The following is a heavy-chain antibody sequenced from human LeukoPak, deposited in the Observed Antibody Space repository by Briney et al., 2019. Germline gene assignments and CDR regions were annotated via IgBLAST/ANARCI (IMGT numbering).Heavy chain of an antibody. CDR1: GFTFSDYY. J-gene: IGHJ3*02. V-gene: IGHV3-11*04. Sequence: PGGSLRLSCAASGFTFSDYYMSWIRQAPGKGLEWVSYIGSSGRTIYYADSVKGRFTISRDNAKNSLYLQMNSLRAEDTAVYYCARDGKAVAVAFDIWGRGTMVTVSS. D-gene: IGHD6-19*01. CDR3: ARDGKAVAVAFDI. CDR2: IGSSGRTI.